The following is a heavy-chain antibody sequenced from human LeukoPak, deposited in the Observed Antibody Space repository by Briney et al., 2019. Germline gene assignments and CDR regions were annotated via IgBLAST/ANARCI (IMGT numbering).Heavy chain of an antibody. Sequence: GRSLRLSCAASGFTFSSYAMHWVRQTPGKGLEWVAVISYDGSNKYYADSVKGRFTISRDNSKNTLYLQMNSLRAEDMAVYYCARDGRGYDSSGYYYVDYWGQGTLVTVSS. CDR1: GFTFSSYA. CDR2: ISYDGSNK. D-gene: IGHD3-22*01. J-gene: IGHJ4*02. CDR3: ARDGRGYDSSGYYYVDY. V-gene: IGHV3-30*01.